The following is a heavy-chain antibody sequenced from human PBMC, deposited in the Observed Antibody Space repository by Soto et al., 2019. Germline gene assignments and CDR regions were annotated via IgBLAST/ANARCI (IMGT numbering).Heavy chain of an antibody. V-gene: IGHV3-53*01. CDR2: IYSGGRT. D-gene: IGHD2-21*01. CDR1: GFTVSNSY. CDR3: ARDNRGFDY. J-gene: IGHJ4*02. Sequence: EVQLVESGGGLIQPGGSLRLACAASGFTVSNSYMSWVRQAPGKGLEWVSLIYSGGRTYYADSVKGRFTISRDESKNTLYLQMNSLRAEDTAVYYCARDNRGFDYWGQGTGITVSS.